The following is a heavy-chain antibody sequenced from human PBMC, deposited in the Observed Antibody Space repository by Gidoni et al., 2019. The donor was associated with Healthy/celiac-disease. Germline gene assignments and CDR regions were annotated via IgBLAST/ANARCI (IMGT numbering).Heavy chain of an antibody. CDR3: AREKAEYCSSTSCYARKYFYFDY. CDR1: GSPFTSYA. J-gene: IGHJ4*02. Sequence: QVQLVQSGAEVKKPGASVTVSCKASGSPFTSYAMHWVRTAPGQRLEWMGWINAGNGNTKYSQKFQGRVTITRETSASTAYMELSSLRSEDTAVYYCAREKAEYCSSTSCYARKYFYFDYWGQGTLVTVSS. D-gene: IGHD2-2*01. CDR2: INAGNGNT. V-gene: IGHV1-3*01.